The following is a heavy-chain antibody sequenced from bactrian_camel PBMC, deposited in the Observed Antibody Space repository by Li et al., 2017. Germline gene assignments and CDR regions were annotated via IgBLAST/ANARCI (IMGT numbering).Heavy chain of an antibody. D-gene: IGHD1*01. V-gene: IGHV3S57*01. CDR2: IENDGTT. J-gene: IGHJ4*01. CDR1: GYTGTINS. Sequence: HVQLVESGGGSVQAGGTLNLSCTASGYTGTINSMAWFRQTPGEEREEGASIENDGTTSYAASVKGRFTISQDVANNKLSLQMNSLKVEDTAMYYCAASLGKTYCSAAFFLSRLRPNFGFMGQGTQVTVS.